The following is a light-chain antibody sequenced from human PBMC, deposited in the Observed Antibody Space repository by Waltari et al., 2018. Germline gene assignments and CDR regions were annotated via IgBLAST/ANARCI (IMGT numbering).Light chain of an antibody. CDR2: GAS. J-gene: IGKJ1*01. CDR3: QQYNNWPT. CDR1: QSVSSN. Sequence: DILMTQSPATLSVSPGERATLSCRASQSVSSNLAWYQQKPGQAPRLLIYGASTRATGIPARFSCSGSGTEFTLTISRLQSEDFAVYYCQQYNNWPTFGQGTKVEIE. V-gene: IGKV3-15*01.